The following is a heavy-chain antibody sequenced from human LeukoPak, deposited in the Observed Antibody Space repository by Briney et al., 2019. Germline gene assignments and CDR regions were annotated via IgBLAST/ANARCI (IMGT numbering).Heavy chain of an antibody. CDR3: ATGDVLRYFDWSPFDY. D-gene: IGHD3-9*01. V-gene: IGHV3-30*01. J-gene: IGHJ4*02. CDR2: ISYDGSNK. Sequence: GRSLRLSCAASGFTFSSYAMHWVRQAPGKGLEWVAVISYDGSNKYYADSVKGRFTISRGNSKNTLYLQMNSLRAEDTAVYYCATGDVLRYFDWSPFDYWGQGTLVTVSS. CDR1: GFTFSSYA.